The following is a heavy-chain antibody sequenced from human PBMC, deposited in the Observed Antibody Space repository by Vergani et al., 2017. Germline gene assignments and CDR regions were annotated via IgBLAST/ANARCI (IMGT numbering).Heavy chain of an antibody. CDR3: AKASYCSSTSCPPDY. CDR2: ISWNSGSI. Sequence: EVQLVESGGGLVQPGRSLRLSCAASGFTFDDYAMHWVRQAPGKGLEWVSGISWNSGSIGYADSVKGRFTISRDNAKNSLYLQMSSLRAEDTALYYCAKASYCSSTSCPPDYWGQGTLVTVSS. CDR1: GFTFDDYA. D-gene: IGHD2-2*01. J-gene: IGHJ4*02. V-gene: IGHV3-9*01.